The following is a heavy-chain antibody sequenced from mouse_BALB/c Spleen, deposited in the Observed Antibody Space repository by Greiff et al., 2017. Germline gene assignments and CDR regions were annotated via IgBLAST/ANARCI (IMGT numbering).Heavy chain of an antibody. D-gene: IGHD2-3*01. J-gene: IGHJ2*01. V-gene: IGHV1-87*01. CDR3: ARGDGYFDY. Sequence: VQLQESGAELARPGASVKLSCKASGYTFTSYWMQWVKQRPGQGLEWIGAIYPGDGDTRYTQKFKGKATLTADKSSSTAYMQLSSLASEDSAVYYCARGDGYFDYWGQGTTLTVSS. CDR2: IYPGDGDT. CDR1: GYTFTSYW.